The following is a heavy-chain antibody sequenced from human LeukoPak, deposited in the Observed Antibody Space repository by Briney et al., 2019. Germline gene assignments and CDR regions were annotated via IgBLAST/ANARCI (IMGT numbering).Heavy chain of an antibody. J-gene: IGHJ5*02. D-gene: IGHD5-12*01. CDR1: GFSFGDNA. CDR2: IRTKTYGGTT. V-gene: IGHV3-49*04. CDR3: TRDSSGPVVP. Sequence: PGGSLRLSCTGSGFSFGDNAMTWVRQAPGKGLEWVGFIRTKTYGGTTEYAASVKGRFTISRDDSKSIAYLQMNNLKTEDTAVYYCTRDSSGPVVPRGQGTLVTVSS.